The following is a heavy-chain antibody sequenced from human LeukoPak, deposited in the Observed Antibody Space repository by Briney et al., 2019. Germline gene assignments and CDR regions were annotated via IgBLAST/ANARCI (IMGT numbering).Heavy chain of an antibody. D-gene: IGHD4-17*01. J-gene: IGHJ4*02. CDR1: GYTFTGYY. CDR2: INPNSGGT. Sequence: ASVKVSCKASGYTFTGYYMHWVRQAPGQGLEWMGWINPNSGGTNYAQKFQGRVTMTRDTSISTAYMELSRLRSGDTAVYYCARVLITRSATVWGYWGQGTLVTVPS. CDR3: ARVLITRSATVWGY. V-gene: IGHV1-2*02.